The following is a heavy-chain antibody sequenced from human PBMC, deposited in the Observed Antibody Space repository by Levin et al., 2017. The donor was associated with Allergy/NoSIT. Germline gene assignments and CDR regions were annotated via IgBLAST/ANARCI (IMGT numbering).Heavy chain of an antibody. CDR1: GFTFSNAW. D-gene: IGHD5-12*01. CDR2: IKSKTDGGTT. Sequence: GGSLRLSCAASGFTFSNAWMSWVRQAPGKGLEWVGRIKSKTDGGTTDYAAPVKGRFTISRDDSKNTLYLQMNSLKTEDTAVYYCTTDPERFFIVATIPGEYWGQGTLVTVSS. CDR3: TTDPERFFIVATIPGEY. J-gene: IGHJ4*02. V-gene: IGHV3-15*01.